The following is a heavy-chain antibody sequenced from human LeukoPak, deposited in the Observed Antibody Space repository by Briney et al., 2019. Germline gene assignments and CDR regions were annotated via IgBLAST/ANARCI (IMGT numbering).Heavy chain of an antibody. D-gene: IGHD2-15*01. CDR2: INPNSGGT. CDR3: AGGEEGYCSGGSCQEFGY. J-gene: IGHJ4*02. V-gene: IGHV1-2*06. Sequence: ASVKVSCKASGYTFTGYYMHWVRQAPGQGLEWMGRINPNSGGTNYAQKFQGRVTMTRDTSISTAYMELSRLRSDDTAVYYCAGGEEGYCSGGSCQEFGYWGQGTLVTGSS. CDR1: GYTFTGYY.